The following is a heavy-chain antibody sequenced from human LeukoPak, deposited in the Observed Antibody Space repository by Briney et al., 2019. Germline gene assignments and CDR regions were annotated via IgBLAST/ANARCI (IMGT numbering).Heavy chain of an antibody. Sequence: PGGSLRLSCAVSGFTFSGFWMSWSRQAPGKGLEWVASINSDGSEGYYADVVKGRFTISRDNAKSSLYLQINSLRAGDTAVYYCARSSYSSSSSVWGQGTMVTVSS. CDR3: ARSSYSSSSSV. J-gene: IGHJ3*01. D-gene: IGHD6-6*01. CDR1: GFTFSGFW. CDR2: INSDGSEG. V-gene: IGHV3-7*03.